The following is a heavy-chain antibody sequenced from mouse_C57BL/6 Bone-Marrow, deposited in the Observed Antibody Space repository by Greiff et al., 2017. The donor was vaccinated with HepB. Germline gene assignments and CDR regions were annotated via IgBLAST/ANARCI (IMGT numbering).Heavy chain of an antibody. Sequence: VHLVESGPGLVQPSQSLSITCTVSGFSLTSYGVHWVRQSPGKGLEWLGVIWSGGSTDYNAAFISRLSISKDNSKSQVFFKMNSLQADDTAIYYCARTFYDYDWFAYWGQGTLVTVSA. CDR2: IWSGGST. V-gene: IGHV2-2*01. CDR1: GFSLTSYG. CDR3: ARTFYDYDWFAY. J-gene: IGHJ3*01. D-gene: IGHD2-4*01.